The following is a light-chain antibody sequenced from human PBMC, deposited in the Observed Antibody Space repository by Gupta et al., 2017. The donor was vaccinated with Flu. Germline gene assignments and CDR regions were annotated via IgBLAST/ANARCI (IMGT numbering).Light chain of an antibody. Sequence: DALPKQYAYGYQQKAGQAPVLVIYRDSQRPSGIPERFSGSISGTTVTLTISEVQAEDEADYYCRSADTSGNYVVFGGGTKLTVL. CDR1: ALPKQY. J-gene: IGLJ2*01. CDR2: RDS. CDR3: RSADTSGNYVV. V-gene: IGLV3-25*03.